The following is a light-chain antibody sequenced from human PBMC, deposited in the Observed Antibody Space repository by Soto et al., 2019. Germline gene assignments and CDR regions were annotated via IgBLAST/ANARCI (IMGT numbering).Light chain of an antibody. V-gene: IGLV2-11*01. CDR2: DVT. J-gene: IGLJ1*01. CDR1: SSDVGGYNF. Sequence: QSALTQPRSVSGSPGQSVTISCTGTSSDVGGYNFVSWYQQHTGKAPKFMIYDVTKRPSGVPDRFSGSKSGNTTSLTISGLQAEDEADYYCCSYVGSYTSYVFGTGTKLTVL. CDR3: CSYVGSYTSYV.